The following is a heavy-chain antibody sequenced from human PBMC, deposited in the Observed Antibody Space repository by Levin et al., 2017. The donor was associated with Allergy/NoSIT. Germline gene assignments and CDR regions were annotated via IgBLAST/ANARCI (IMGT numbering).Heavy chain of an antibody. CDR1: GFTFSSYA. Sequence: HTGGSLRLSCAASGFTFSSYAMSWVRQAPGKGLEWVSAISGSGGSTYYADSVKGRFTISRDNSKNTLYLQMNSLRAEDTAVYYCAKVMITFGGVIVHDAFDIWGQGTMVTVSS. CDR3: AKVMITFGGVIVHDAFDI. CDR2: ISGSGGST. V-gene: IGHV3-23*01. J-gene: IGHJ3*02. D-gene: IGHD3-16*02.